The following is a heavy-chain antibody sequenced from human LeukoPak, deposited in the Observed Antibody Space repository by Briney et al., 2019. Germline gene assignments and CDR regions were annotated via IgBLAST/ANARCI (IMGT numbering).Heavy chain of an antibody. CDR2: IYTSGST. CDR3: ARDLHYYGSGSHAFDI. Sequence: SETLSLTCTVSGGSISSGSYYWSWIRQPAGKGLEWIGRIYTSGSTNYNPSLKSRVTISVDTSKNQFSLKLSSVTAADTAVYYCARDLHYYGSGSHAFDIWGQGTMVTVSS. V-gene: IGHV4-61*02. J-gene: IGHJ3*02. CDR1: GGSISSGSYY. D-gene: IGHD3-10*01.